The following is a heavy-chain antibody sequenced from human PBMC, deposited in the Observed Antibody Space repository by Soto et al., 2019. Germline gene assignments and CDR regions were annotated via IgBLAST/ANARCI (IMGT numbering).Heavy chain of an antibody. CDR3: ARLPYYDSSGYYSDY. J-gene: IGHJ4*02. Sequence: ASVKVSCKASGYTFTSYGISWVRQAPGQGLEWMGWISAYNGNTNYAQKLQGRVTMTTDTSTSTAYMELRSLRSDDTAVYYCARLPYYDSSGYYSDYWGQGTLVTVSS. CDR1: GYTFTSYG. D-gene: IGHD3-22*01. CDR2: ISAYNGNT. V-gene: IGHV1-18*01.